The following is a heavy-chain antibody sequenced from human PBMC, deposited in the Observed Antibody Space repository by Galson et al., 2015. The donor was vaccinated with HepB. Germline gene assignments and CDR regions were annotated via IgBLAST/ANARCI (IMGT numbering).Heavy chain of an antibody. J-gene: IGHJ4*02. CDR1: GFTFSSFD. Sequence: SLRLSCAASGFTFSSFDMSWFRQAPGKGLECVSVISGSGGRTYYAGSVKGRFTVSRDNSKNMFYLQMNSLRAEDMVMYYCAKNKGDNWGQGILVTVSS. CDR2: ISGSGGRT. CDR3: AKNKGDN. V-gene: IGHV3-23*01.